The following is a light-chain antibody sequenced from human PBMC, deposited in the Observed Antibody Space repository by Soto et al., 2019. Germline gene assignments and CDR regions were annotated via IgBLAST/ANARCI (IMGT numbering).Light chain of an antibody. V-gene: IGKV3-20*01. CDR2: GTS. CDR1: QSVSSSY. Sequence: IVLTQSPGTLSLSPGERATLSCRASQSVSSSYLVWYQQRPGQPPRLLIYGTSTRAAGISDRFSGSGSGTDFTLTIYRLEPGDSAVYYCQQYGTSALLFGGGTK. CDR3: QQYGTSALL. J-gene: IGKJ4*01.